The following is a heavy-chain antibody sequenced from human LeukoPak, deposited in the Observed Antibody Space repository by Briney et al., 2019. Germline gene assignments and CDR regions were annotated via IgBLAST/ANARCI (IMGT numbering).Heavy chain of an antibody. CDR1: GGSFSGYY. J-gene: IGHJ4*02. V-gene: IGHV4-34*01. Sequence: SETPSLTCAVYGGSFSGYYWSWIRQPPGKGREWIGEINHSGSTNYNPSLKSRVTISVDTSKNQFSLKLSSVTAADTAVYYCARAWRFGVVTAIYFDYWGQGTLVTVSS. D-gene: IGHD2-21*02. CDR3: ARAWRFGVVTAIYFDY. CDR2: INHSGST.